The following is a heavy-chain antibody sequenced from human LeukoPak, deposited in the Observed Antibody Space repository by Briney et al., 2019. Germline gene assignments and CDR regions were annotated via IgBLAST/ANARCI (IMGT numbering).Heavy chain of an antibody. Sequence: PSETLSLTCIASNFSITSGYYWGWIRQPPGKGLEWIGSIYHSGFTYYNPSLKRRVTVSVDTSNNQLSLKLGSVTAADTAVYFCARVGRLGYNYYFDYWGQGTLVTVSS. CDR1: NFSITSGYY. V-gene: IGHV4-38-2*02. J-gene: IGHJ4*02. CDR2: IYHSGFT. CDR3: ARVGRLGYNYYFDY. D-gene: IGHD5-24*01.